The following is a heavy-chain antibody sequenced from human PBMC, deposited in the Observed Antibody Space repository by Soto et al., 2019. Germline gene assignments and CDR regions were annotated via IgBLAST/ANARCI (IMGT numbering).Heavy chain of an antibody. CDR1: GFTFSSYD. CDR3: ARGGCSSTSCYSGYYYGMDV. Sequence: PGGSLRLSCAASGFTFSSYDMHWVRQATGKGLEWVSAIGTAGDTYYPGSVKGRFTISRENAKNSLYLQMNSLRAGDTAVYYCARGGCSSTSCYSGYYYGMDVWGQGTTGTVSS. D-gene: IGHD2-2*02. CDR2: IGTAGDT. J-gene: IGHJ6*02. V-gene: IGHV3-13*01.